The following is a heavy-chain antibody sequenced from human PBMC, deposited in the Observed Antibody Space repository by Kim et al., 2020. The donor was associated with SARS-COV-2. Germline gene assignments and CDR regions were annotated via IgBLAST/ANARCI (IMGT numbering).Heavy chain of an antibody. J-gene: IGHJ6*03. CDR3: ARDRRDFWSGYYNYYYMDV. CDR1: GYTFTSYA. CDR2: INTNTGNP. V-gene: IGHV7-4-1*04. D-gene: IGHD3-3*01. Sequence: ASVKVSCKASGYTFTSYAMNWVRQAPGQGLEWMGWINTNTGNPTYAQGFTGRFVFSLDTSVNMAYLQISSLKAEDTAVYYCARDRRDFWSGYYNYYYMDVWGQGTTVTVSS.